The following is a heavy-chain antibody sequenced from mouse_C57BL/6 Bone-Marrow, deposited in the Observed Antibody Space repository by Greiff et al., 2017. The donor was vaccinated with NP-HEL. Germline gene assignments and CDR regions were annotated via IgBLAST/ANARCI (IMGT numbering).Heavy chain of an antibody. V-gene: IGHV1-82*01. CDR2: IYPGDGGT. J-gene: IGHJ1*03. D-gene: IGHD1-1*02. CDR3: ARNGYGYFDG. CDR1: GYAFSSSW. Sequence: VKLQESGPELVKPGASVKISCKASGYAFSSSWMNWVKQRPGKGLEWIGRIYPGDGGTNYNGKFKGKATLTADKSSSTAYMQLSSLTSEDSAVYFCARNGYGYFDGWGTGTTVTVSS.